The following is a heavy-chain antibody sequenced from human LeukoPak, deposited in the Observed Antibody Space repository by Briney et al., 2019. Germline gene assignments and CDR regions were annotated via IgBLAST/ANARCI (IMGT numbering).Heavy chain of an antibody. D-gene: IGHD2-2*01. CDR1: GFTFSSYA. CDR3: ANLYKLLWGVGY. J-gene: IGHJ4*02. CDR2: ISGSGGST. Sequence: GGSLRLSCAASGFTFSSYAMSWVRQAPGKGLEWVSAISGSGGSTYYADSVKGRFTISRDNSKNTLYLQMNSLRAEDTAVYYCANLYKLLWGVGYWGQGTLVTVSS. V-gene: IGHV3-23*01.